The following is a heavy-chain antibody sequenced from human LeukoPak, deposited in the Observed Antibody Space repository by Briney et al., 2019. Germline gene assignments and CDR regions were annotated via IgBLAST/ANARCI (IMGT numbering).Heavy chain of an antibody. Sequence: SETLSLTCTVSGGSISSYYWSWIRQPPGKGLEWIGNIHHSGSTTNNPSLKSRVAISIDTSRNQFSLKLRSVTAADTAVYYCAKLDSPPEIDFWSGFYTYWGQGTLVTVSS. CDR2: IHHSGST. J-gene: IGHJ4*02. D-gene: IGHD3-3*01. V-gene: IGHV4-59*12. CDR3: AKLDSPPEIDFWSGFYTY. CDR1: GGSISSYY.